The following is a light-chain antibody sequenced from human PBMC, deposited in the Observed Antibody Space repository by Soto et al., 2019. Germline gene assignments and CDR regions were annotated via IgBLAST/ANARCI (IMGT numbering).Light chain of an antibody. CDR1: QGIANY. CDR3: QQTSTYPRT. J-gene: IGKJ3*01. CDR2: SAS. Sequence: IQLTQSPSSLSASVGDRVTITCRASQGIANYLAWYQQKPRKAPKLLIYSASTLQIGVPSRFSGSGSGTDFTLPISGLQPEDFATYYYQQTSTYPRTVAPGTKVDF. V-gene: IGKV1-9*01.